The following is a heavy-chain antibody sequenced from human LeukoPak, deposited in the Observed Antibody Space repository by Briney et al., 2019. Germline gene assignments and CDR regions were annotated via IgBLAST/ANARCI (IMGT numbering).Heavy chain of an antibody. CDR2: INGDGSST. J-gene: IGHJ4*02. Sequence: GGSLRLSCTGSGFIFSSYWMHWVRQAPGKGLVWVSRINGDGSSTNYADSVKGRFTIPRDNAKNTLYLQMNSLRAEDTALYYCAKDFYGPDYWGQGALVTVSS. D-gene: IGHD3-10*01. V-gene: IGHV3-74*01. CDR3: AKDFYGPDY. CDR1: GFIFSSYW.